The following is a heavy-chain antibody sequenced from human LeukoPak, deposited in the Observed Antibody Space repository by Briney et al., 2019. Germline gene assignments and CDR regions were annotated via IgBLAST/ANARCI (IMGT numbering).Heavy chain of an antibody. V-gene: IGHV3-74*01. CDR3: ARDGVLLWFGEGYYFDY. Sequence: AGGSLRLSCAASGFTFSSYWMHWVRQAPGKGLVWVSRINSDGSSTSYADSVKGRFTISRDNAKNTLYLQMNSLRAEDTAVYYCARDGVLLWFGEGYYFDYWGQGTLVTVSS. CDR1: GFTFSSYW. D-gene: IGHD3-10*01. J-gene: IGHJ4*02. CDR2: INSDGSST.